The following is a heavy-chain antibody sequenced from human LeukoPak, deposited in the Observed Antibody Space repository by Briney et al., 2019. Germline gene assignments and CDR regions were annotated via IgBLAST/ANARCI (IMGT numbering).Heavy chain of an antibody. CDR2: INHSGST. CDR1: GGSFSGYY. Sequence: SETLSLTCAVYGGSFSGYYWSWIRQPPGKGLEWIGEINHSGSTNYNPSLKSRVTISVDTSKNQFSLKLSSVTAADTAVYYCARLPWSGYPYFDYWGQGTLVTVSS. V-gene: IGHV4-34*01. D-gene: IGHD3-3*01. J-gene: IGHJ4*02. CDR3: ARLPWSGYPYFDY.